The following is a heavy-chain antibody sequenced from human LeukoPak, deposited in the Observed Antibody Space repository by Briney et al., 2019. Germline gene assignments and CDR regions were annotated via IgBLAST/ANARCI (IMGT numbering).Heavy chain of an antibody. CDR3: ASSYYYDNNDAFDI. V-gene: IGHV4-39*01. J-gene: IGHJ3*02. Sequence: SETLSLTCTVSGGSISSSSYYWGWIRQPPGKGLEWIGSIYYSGSTYYNPSLKSRVTISVDTSKNQFSLKLSSVTAADTAVYYCASSYYYDNNDAFDIWGQGTMVTVSS. D-gene: IGHD3-22*01. CDR2: IYYSGST. CDR1: GGSISSSSYY.